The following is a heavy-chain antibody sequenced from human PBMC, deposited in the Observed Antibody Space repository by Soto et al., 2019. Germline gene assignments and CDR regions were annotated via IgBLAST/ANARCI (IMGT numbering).Heavy chain of an antibody. CDR3: ARDLTDYGMDV. V-gene: IGHV3-33*01. CDR2: IWYDGSNK. CDR1: GFTFSSYG. D-gene: IGHD7-27*01. Sequence: GGSLRLSCAASGFTFSSYGMHWFRQAPGKGLEWVAVIWYDGSNKYNADSMKGRFTISRDNSKNTLYLQMNSLRAEDTAVYYCARDLTDYGMDVWGQGTTVTVSS. J-gene: IGHJ6*02.